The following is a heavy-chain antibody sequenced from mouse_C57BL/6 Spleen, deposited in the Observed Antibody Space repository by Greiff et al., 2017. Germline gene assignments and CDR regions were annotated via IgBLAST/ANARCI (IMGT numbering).Heavy chain of an antibody. CDR1: GYTFTSYW. Sequence: VKLQQSGAELAKPGASVKLSCKASGYTFTSYWMHWVKQRPGQGLEWIGYINPSSGYTKYNQKFKDKATLTVDKSSSTAYMQLSSLTYEDSAVYYCAKDYYGSSYDWYFDVWGTGTTVTVSS. D-gene: IGHD1-1*01. CDR3: AKDYYGSSYDWYFDV. CDR2: INPSSGYT. V-gene: IGHV1-7*01. J-gene: IGHJ1*03.